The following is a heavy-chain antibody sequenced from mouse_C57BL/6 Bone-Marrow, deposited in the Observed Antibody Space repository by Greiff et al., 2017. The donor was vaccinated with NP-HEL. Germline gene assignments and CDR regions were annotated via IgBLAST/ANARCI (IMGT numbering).Heavy chain of an antibody. J-gene: IGHJ3*01. D-gene: IGHD2-1*01. Sequence: VQLQQSGAELAKPGASVKLSCKAPGYPFTSYWLHWVKKRPGRGREGMGYINPSSGYTKYNQKFKDKDTLTADKSSSTAYMQLSSLTYEDSAVYYCASGIYYGFAYWGQGTLVTVSA. CDR1: GYPFTSYW. V-gene: IGHV1-7*01. CDR3: ASGIYYGFAY. CDR2: INPSSGYT.